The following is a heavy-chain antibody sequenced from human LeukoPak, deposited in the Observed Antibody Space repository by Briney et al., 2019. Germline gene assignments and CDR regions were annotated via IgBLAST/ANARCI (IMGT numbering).Heavy chain of an antibody. D-gene: IGHD3-10*02. CDR1: GGSISSYY. Sequence: SETLSLTCTVSGGSISSYYWSWIRQPPGKGLEWIGYIYYSGSTNYKPSLKSRVTISVDTSKNQFSLKLSSVTAADTAVYYCARHNDYYVVGGMDVWGQGTTVTVSS. CDR2: IYYSGST. V-gene: IGHV4-59*08. J-gene: IGHJ6*02. CDR3: ARHNDYYVVGGMDV.